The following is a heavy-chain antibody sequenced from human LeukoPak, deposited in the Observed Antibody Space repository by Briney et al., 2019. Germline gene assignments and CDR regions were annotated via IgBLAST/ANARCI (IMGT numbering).Heavy chain of an antibody. CDR2: ISWNSGRI. CDR1: RFTFDDYA. J-gene: IGHJ4*02. V-gene: IGHV3-9*01. CDR3: AKGVAAAGEDY. Sequence: GGTLRLSGAGSRFTFDDYAMHWVRQAPGKGLKWGSGISWNSGRIGYADSVKGRFTISRDNAKNSMYLQINSLRAEDTALYYCAKGVAAAGEDYWGQGTLVTVSS. D-gene: IGHD6-13*01.